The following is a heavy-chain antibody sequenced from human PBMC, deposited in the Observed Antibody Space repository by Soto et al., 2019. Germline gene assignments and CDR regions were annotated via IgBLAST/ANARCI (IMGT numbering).Heavy chain of an antibody. Sequence: QVQLVQSGAEVKKPGASVKVSCKASGYTFTIYGLSWVRQAPGQGLEWMGWISAYNGNTNYAQKLQGRGTMTTDTSTSTAYMELRSLRSDATSVYYCARAAHCSRTSCYIGNAFDIWGQGTMVTVSS. D-gene: IGHD2-2*02. CDR1: GYTFTIYG. V-gene: IGHV1-18*04. CDR3: ARAAHCSRTSCYIGNAFDI. J-gene: IGHJ3*02. CDR2: ISAYNGNT.